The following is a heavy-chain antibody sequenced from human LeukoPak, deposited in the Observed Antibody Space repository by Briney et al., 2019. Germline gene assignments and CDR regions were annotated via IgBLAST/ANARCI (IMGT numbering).Heavy chain of an antibody. D-gene: IGHD6-13*01. V-gene: IGHV3-21*01. CDR3: ARGRPAAPDY. Sequence: GGSLRLSCAASGFTFSSYAMSWVRQAPGKGLEWVSSISSSSYIYYADSVKGRFTISRDNAKNSLYLQMSSLRAEDTAVYYCARGRPAAPDYWGQGTLVTVSS. J-gene: IGHJ4*02. CDR2: ISSSSYI. CDR1: GFTFSSYA.